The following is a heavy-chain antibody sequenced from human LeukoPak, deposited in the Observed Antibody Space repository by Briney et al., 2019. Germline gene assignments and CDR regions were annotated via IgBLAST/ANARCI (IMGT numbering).Heavy chain of an antibody. J-gene: IGHJ3*02. CDR1: GGSIYSSTYY. CDR2: IYYSGST. Sequence: SETLSLTCTVSGGSIYSSTYYWGWIRQPPGKGLEWIGSIYYSGSTYYNPSLKSRVTISVDTSKNQFSLKLSSVTAADTAVYYCARDRSRDTIFGVASYGDAFDIWGQGTMVTVSS. CDR3: ARDRSRDTIFGVASYGDAFDI. V-gene: IGHV4-39*07. D-gene: IGHD3-3*01.